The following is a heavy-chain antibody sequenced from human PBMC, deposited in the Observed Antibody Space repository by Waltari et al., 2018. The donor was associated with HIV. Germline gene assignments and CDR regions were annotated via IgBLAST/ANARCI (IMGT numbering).Heavy chain of an antibody. CDR1: GFSFSSYS. V-gene: IGHV3-48*01. D-gene: IGHD6-6*01. CDR3: ARDRTRYYFDS. CDR2: ISTSISAI. Sequence: EVQLVESGGGLVQPGGSLRLSCTASGFSFSSYSMNWVRQAPGKGLEWVSYISTSISAIFYADSVKGRFTISRDTAKNSRYLQMNSLRAEDTAVYYCARDRTRYYFDSWGQGTLVTVSS. J-gene: IGHJ4*02.